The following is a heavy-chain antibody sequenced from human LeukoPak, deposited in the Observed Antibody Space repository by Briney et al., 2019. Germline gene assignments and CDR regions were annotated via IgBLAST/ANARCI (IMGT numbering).Heavy chain of an antibody. CDR3: AREGSPDIVVVVAASFDY. J-gene: IGHJ4*02. CDR2: IKQDGSEK. Sequence: GGSLRLSCAASGFTFSSYWMSWVRQAPGKGLEWVANIKQDGSEKYYVDSVKGRFTISRDNAKNSLYLQMNSLRAEDTAVYYCAREGSPDIVVVVAASFDYWGQGTLVTVSS. CDR1: GFTFSSYW. D-gene: IGHD2-15*01. V-gene: IGHV3-7*05.